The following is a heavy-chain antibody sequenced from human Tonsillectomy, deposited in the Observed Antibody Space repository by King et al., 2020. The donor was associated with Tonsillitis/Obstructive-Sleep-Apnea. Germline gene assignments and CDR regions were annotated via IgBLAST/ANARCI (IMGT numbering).Heavy chain of an antibody. CDR1: GFTIRSYW. D-gene: IGHD3-22*01. J-gene: IGHJ3*02. V-gene: IGHV3-74*01. CDR3: ASFSYYYDSSGSGI. Sequence: VLLVESGGGLVQPGGSLRLSFEASGFTIRSYWVHWALQAPGRGLVWGSRTNRDGSRTSYADSVKGRFSISRDNAKNTLYLQMNSLRAEDTAVYYCASFSYYYDSSGSGIWGQGTMVTVSS. CDR2: TNRDGSRT.